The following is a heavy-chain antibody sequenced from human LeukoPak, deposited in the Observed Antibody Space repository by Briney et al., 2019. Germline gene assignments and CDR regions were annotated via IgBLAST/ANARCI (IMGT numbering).Heavy chain of an antibody. CDR2: INPSGGST. D-gene: IGHD1-26*01. V-gene: IGHV1-46*01. CDR3: ATSREGAYSGRTGGFDY. J-gene: IGHJ4*02. Sequence: GSVKVSCKASGGTFTSYYMHWVRQAPGQGLEWMGIINPSGGSTSYAQKFQGRVTMTRDTSTSTVYMELSSLRSEDTAVYYCATSREGAYSGRTGGFDYWGQGTLVTVSS. CDR1: GGTFTSYY.